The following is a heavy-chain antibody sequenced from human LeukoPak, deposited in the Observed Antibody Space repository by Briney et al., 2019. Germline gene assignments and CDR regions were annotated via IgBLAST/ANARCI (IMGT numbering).Heavy chain of an antibody. J-gene: IGHJ4*02. CDR3: ARDLRNDYGSGSSRFDS. Sequence: GASVKVSCKASGYTFTAYNMHWVRQAPGQGLECMGWINPKSGDTYYTQKFQGRVTMTRDTSISTVYMELRSLRHDDTAVYYCARDLRNDYGSGSSRFDSWGQGTLVTVSS. D-gene: IGHD3-10*01. CDR2: INPKSGDT. CDR1: GYTFTAYN. V-gene: IGHV1-2*02.